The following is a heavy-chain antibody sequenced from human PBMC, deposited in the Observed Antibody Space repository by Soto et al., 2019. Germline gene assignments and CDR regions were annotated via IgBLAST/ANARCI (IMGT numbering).Heavy chain of an antibody. CDR2: TYYRSNWRH. J-gene: IGHJ4*02. CDR3: ARGVAGSSFDL. CDR1: GDSVSSNTAA. V-gene: IGHV6-1*01. D-gene: IGHD6-19*01. Sequence: QVHLQQSGPGLVKPSQTLSLTCAISGDSVSSNTAAWNWIRSSPSRGLEWLGRTYYRSNWRHDYAVSVKIRITLNPDTSKNHFSLQLISVPPDDTAVYYCARGVAGSSFDLSGQGTLVTVSS.